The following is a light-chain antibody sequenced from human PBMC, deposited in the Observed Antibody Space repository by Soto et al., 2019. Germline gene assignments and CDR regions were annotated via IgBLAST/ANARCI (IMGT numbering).Light chain of an antibody. J-gene: IGKJ1*01. CDR1: QSISSW. CDR2: KAS. V-gene: IGKV1-5*03. Sequence: DIQMTQSPSTLSASVGDRVTITCRASQSISSWLAWYQQKPGKAPKLLIYKASSLESGVPSRFSGIGSGTEFTLTFSSLQPDDFATYYCQQYNSYPTFGQGTKVEIK. CDR3: QQYNSYPT.